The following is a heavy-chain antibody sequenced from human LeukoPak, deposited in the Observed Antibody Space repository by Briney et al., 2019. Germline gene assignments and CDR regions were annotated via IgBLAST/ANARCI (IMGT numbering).Heavy chain of an antibody. CDR1: GGSISSGGFY. CDR2: IYYTGNT. Sequence: SQTLSLTCTVSGGSISSGGFYWSWIRQHPGKGLEWIGYIYYTGNTNYNPSLKSRLSISVDTSKNQFSLKLSSVTAADTAVYYCARGYYYALDVWGQGTTVTVSS. J-gene: IGHJ6*02. V-gene: IGHV4-31*03. CDR3: ARGYYYALDV.